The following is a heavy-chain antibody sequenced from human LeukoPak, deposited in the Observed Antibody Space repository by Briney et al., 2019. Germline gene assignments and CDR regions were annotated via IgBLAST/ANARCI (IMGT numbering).Heavy chain of an antibody. CDR3: ARDDSSGRKAFDI. CDR1: GYTFTSYG. J-gene: IGHJ3*02. V-gene: IGHV1-18*01. CDR2: ISAYNGNT. D-gene: IGHD3-22*01. Sequence: WASVKVSCKASGYTFTSYGISWARQAPGQGLEWMGWISAYNGNTNYAQKLQGRVTMTTDTSTSTAYMELRSLRSDDTAVYYCARDDSSGRKAFDIWGQGTMVTVSS.